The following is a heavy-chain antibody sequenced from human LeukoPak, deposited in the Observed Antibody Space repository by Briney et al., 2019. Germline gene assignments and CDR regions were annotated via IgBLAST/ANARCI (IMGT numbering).Heavy chain of an antibody. CDR1: GFTFSSYW. CDR3: GREGGGGGGLDY. J-gene: IGHJ4*02. CDR2: IKQGGSEK. Sequence: GGSLRLSCAASGFTFSSYWMSWVRQAPGKGLEWVANIKQGGSEKHYVDSVKGRFTISRDDARNSLSLQMNSLRAEDTAVYYGGREGGGGGGLDYWGQGTLVTVSS. D-gene: IGHD1-26*01. V-gene: IGHV3-7*01.